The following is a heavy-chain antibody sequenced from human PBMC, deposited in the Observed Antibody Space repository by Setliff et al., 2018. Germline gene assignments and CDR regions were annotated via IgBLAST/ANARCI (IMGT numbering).Heavy chain of an antibody. D-gene: IGHD5-12*01. CDR3: ARSEANGGHDPFDI. V-gene: IGHV3-21*01. CDR1: GFPFRIYS. J-gene: IGHJ3*02. Sequence: PGGSLRLSCAASGFPFRIYSMHWVRQAPGKGLEWVSSISDSSFHIYYRDSVKGRFTISGDNAKNSLYLQMNSLRADDTAVYYCARSEANGGHDPFDIWGQGTMVTVSS. CDR2: ISDSSFHI.